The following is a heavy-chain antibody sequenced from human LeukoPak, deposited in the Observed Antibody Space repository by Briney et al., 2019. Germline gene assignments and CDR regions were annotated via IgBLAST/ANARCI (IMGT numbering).Heavy chain of an antibody. V-gene: IGHV3-74*01. D-gene: IGHD3-22*01. Sequence: QSGGSLRLSCAAAGFTFSNYWMHWVRQAPGKGLVWVSRIKSDGRTNYADSVKGRFTISRDNAKSTVSLQMNSLRAEDTGVYYCARAPSEIGGYYPEYFRHWGQGTLVTVSS. CDR2: IKSDGRT. CDR3: ARAPSEIGGYYPEYFRH. CDR1: GFTFSNYW. J-gene: IGHJ1*01.